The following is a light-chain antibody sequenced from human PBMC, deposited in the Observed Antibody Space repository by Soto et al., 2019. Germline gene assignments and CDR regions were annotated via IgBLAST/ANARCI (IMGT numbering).Light chain of an antibody. CDR2: EVS. V-gene: IGLV2-14*01. CDR3: TSYTSSSTLYV. CDR1: SSDVGGYKY. J-gene: IGLJ1*01. Sequence: QSVLTQPASVSGSPGQSTTISCTGTSSDVGGYKYVSWYQQHPGKAPKLMLYEVSNRPSGVSNRYSGSKSGNTAALTISGLQAEDEADYYCTSYTSSSTLYVFGTGTKVTVL.